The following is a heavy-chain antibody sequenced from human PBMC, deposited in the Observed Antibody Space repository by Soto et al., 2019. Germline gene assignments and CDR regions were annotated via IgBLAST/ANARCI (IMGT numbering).Heavy chain of an antibody. D-gene: IGHD6-19*01. CDR1: AFTVSSYA. V-gene: IGHV3-23*01. CDR2: ISGSGGST. J-gene: IGHJ4*02. Sequence: DVQLLESGGGLVQPGGSLRLSCAASAFTVSSYAMSWVRQAPGKGLEWVSAISGSGGSTYYAASVKGRFTSSRDNSKNTLYLQMSRLRAEDTAVYYCGYSSGWYLDSWGQGTLVTVSS. CDR3: GYSSGWYLDS.